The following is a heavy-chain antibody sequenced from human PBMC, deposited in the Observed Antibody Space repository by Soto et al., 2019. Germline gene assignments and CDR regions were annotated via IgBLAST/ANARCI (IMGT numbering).Heavy chain of an antibody. J-gene: IGHJ4*02. CDR2: SQNKADSYTT. Sequence: EVQLVESGGGLVQPGGSLRLSCAASGFTFSDHYMDWVRHAPGTGLEWVGRSQNKADSYTTEYAASVKGRFTISRDGSKNSLFLQMTSLKTEETAVYYWTVWGSGNDVGAAWGQGILVTGSS. CDR1: GFTFSDHY. D-gene: IGHD3-10*01. V-gene: IGHV3-72*01. CDR3: TVWGSGNDVGAA.